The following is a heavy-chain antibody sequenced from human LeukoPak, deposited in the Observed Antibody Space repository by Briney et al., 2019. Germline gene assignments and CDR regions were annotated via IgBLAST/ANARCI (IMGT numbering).Heavy chain of an antibody. CDR1: GGSISSYY. J-gene: IGHJ3*02. CDR3: ARSKRSYHDSSGYEFDAFDI. D-gene: IGHD3-22*01. CDR2: IYTSGST. V-gene: IGHV4-4*07. Sequence: PSETLSLTCTVSGGSISSYYWSWIRQPAGKGLEWIGRIYTSGSTNYNPSLKSRVTMSVDTSKNQFSLKLSSVTAADTAVYYCARSKRSYHDSSGYEFDAFDIWGQGTMVTVSS.